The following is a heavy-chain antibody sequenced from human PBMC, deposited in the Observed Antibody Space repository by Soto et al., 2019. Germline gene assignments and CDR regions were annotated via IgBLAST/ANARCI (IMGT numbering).Heavy chain of an antibody. CDR2: ISGSGGTT. Sequence: EVQLLESGGGLVQPGGSLRLSCAASEFTFSSYAMTWVRQAPGKGLEWVSSISGSGGTTYSPDSVKGRFTIFRDNSKNTLYLQMNMMTAEDTALYFCAKQGGCGCYGDYQYYMDVWGKRTTVTVSS. CDR3: AKQGGCGCYGDYQYYMDV. D-gene: IGHD6-19*01. J-gene: IGHJ6*03. V-gene: IGHV3-23*01. CDR1: EFTFSSYA.